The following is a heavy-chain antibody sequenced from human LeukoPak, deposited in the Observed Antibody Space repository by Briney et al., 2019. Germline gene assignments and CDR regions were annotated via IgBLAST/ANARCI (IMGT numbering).Heavy chain of an antibody. Sequence: GGSLRLSCAASGFTFSTYAMHWVRQAPGKGLDWVTVISFDGSNKYYADSMKGRFTISRDNSKNTLYLQMNSLRAEDTAVYYCARDLMGQAYYYYYYMDVWGKGTTVTVSS. CDR2: ISFDGSNK. J-gene: IGHJ6*03. V-gene: IGHV3-30-3*01. D-gene: IGHD3-10*01. CDR1: GFTFSTYA. CDR3: ARDLMGQAYYYYYYMDV.